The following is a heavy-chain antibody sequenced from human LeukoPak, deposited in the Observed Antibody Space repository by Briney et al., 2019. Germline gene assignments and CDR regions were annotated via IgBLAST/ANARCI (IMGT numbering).Heavy chain of an antibody. Sequence: PGGSLRLSCAASGFTFSDYYMSWIRQAPGKGLEGVSYISSSGSTIYNADSVKGRFTISRDNTKNSLYLQMNSLRAEDTAVYYCARGDYVWGTSGYYFDYWGQGTLVTVSS. D-gene: IGHD3-16*01. V-gene: IGHV3-11*04. CDR2: ISSSGSTI. CDR1: GFTFSDYY. CDR3: ARGDYVWGTSGYYFDY. J-gene: IGHJ4*02.